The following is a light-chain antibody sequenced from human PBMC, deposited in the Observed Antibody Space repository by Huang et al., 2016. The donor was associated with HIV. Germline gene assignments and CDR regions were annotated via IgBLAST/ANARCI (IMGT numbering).Light chain of an antibody. Sequence: DIQMTQSPSSLSASVGDRVTITCRASQGIVNFLAWYQQKPGRAPPLLISAASTLQSGGPCRFSGSGCGTDFTLTINSLQPEDVATYYCQKYNSAPWTFGQGTKVEIK. CDR2: AAS. J-gene: IGKJ1*01. V-gene: IGKV1-27*01. CDR3: QKYNSAPWT. CDR1: QGIVNF.